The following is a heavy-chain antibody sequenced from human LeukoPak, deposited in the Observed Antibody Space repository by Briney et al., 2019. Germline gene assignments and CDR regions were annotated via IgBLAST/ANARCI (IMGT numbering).Heavy chain of an antibody. V-gene: IGHV4-59*01. J-gene: IGHJ6*03. CDR3: ARETTAADGYYYYYMDV. CDR2: IYYSGST. CDR1: GGSISSYY. Sequence: PSETLSLTCTVSGGSISSYYWSWIRQPPGKGLEWIGYIYYSGSTNYNPSLKSRVTISVDTSKNQFSLKLSSVTAADTAVYYCARETTAADGYYYYYMDVWGKGTTVTVSS. D-gene: IGHD6-13*01.